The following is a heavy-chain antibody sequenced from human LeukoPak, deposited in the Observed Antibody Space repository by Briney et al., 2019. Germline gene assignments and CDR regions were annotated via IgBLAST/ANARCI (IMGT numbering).Heavy chain of an antibody. CDR1: GFTFTSSA. CDR2: IVVGSGNT. J-gene: IGHJ3*02. D-gene: IGHD4-23*01. V-gene: IGHV1-58*01. CDR3: AAAVTPSAFDI. Sequence: GASVKVSCKASGFTFTSSAVQWVRQARRQRLEWIGWIVVGSGNTNYAQKFQERVTITRDMSTSTAYMELSSLRSEDTAVYYCAAAVTPSAFDIWGQGTMVTVSS.